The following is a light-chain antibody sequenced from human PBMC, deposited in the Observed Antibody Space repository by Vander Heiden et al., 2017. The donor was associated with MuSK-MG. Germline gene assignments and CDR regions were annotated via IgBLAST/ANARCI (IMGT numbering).Light chain of an antibody. J-gene: IGKJ2*01. CDR3: QQSHSNTYT. V-gene: IGKV1-39*01. CDR1: KSISIF. Sequence: DIQMTQSPSSLSASVGDRVTITCRASKSISIFLNWYQQRPGKAPKLLIYYASSLESGVPSRFTGSGSGTDFTLSISSLQPEDIATYFCQQSHSNTYTFGQGTKVEIK. CDR2: YAS.